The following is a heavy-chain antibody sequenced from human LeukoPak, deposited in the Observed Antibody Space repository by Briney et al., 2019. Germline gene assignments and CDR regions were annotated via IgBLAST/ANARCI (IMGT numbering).Heavy chain of an antibody. CDR2: ISISSSTI. Sequence: GGSLRLSCAASGFTFSSYSMNWVRQAPGKGLEWVSYISISSSTIYYADSVKGRFTISRDNAKNSLFLQMNSLRVADTAVYYCTSRYCTTTNCYSFDNCGQGTLVTVSS. CDR1: GFTFSSYS. D-gene: IGHD2-2*01. J-gene: IGHJ3*02. CDR3: TSRYCTTTNCYSFDN. V-gene: IGHV3-48*04.